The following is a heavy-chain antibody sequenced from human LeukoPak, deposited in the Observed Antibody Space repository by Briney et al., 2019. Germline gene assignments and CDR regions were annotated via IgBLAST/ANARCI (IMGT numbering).Heavy chain of an antibody. CDR2: IYYSGST. J-gene: IGHJ5*02. V-gene: IGHV4-59*01. CDR3: ARSRKKDWFDP. Sequence: SETLSLTCTVSGGSISNYYWRWIRQPTGKGLEWIGYIYYSGSTNYNPSLKSRVTISVDTPKNQFSLKLSSVTAADTAVYYCARSRKKDWFDPWGQGTLVTVSS. CDR1: GGSISNYY.